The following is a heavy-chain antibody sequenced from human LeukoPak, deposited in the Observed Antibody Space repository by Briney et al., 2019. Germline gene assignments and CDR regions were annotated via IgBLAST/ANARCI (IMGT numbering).Heavy chain of an antibody. CDR2: ISSSSSTI. CDR1: GFTFSSYS. V-gene: IGHV3-48*01. Sequence: GGSLRLSCAASGFTFSSYSMNWVRQAPGKGLEWVSYISSSSSTIYYADSVKGRFTISRDNAKNSLYLQMNSLRAEDTAVYYCAKGRITMSRDYWGQGTLVTVSS. CDR3: AKGRITMSRDY. D-gene: IGHD3-22*01. J-gene: IGHJ4*02.